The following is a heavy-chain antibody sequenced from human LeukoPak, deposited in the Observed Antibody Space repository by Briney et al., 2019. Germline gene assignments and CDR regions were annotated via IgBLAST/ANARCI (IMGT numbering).Heavy chain of an antibody. CDR1: GGSISSSSYY. Sequence: PSETLSLTCTVSGGSISSSSYYWGWLRQPPGKGLEWIGSIYYSGSTYYNPSLKSRVTISVDTSKNQFSLKLSSVTAADTAVYYCARDDLEGMDVWGQGTTVTVSS. V-gene: IGHV4-39*07. CDR3: ARDDLEGMDV. CDR2: IYYSGST. J-gene: IGHJ6*02.